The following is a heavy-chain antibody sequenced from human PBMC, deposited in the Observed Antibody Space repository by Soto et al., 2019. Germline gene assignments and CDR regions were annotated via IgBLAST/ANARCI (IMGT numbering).Heavy chain of an antibody. CDR3: ARRSSGGKTFGVPSTSCYYYYGLDV. V-gene: IGHV1-18*01. CDR2: ISAYNGNT. CDR1: GYTFTSYG. Sequence: QVPLVQSGAEVKKPGASVKVSCKASGYTFTSYGISWVRQAPGQGLEWMGWISAYNGNTNYAQKLQGRVTMTTDTSASTAYMELRSLRSGNTAVSYCARRSSGGKTFGVPSTSCYYYYGLDVWGQGTTVTVSS. J-gene: IGHJ6*02. D-gene: IGHD3-16*01.